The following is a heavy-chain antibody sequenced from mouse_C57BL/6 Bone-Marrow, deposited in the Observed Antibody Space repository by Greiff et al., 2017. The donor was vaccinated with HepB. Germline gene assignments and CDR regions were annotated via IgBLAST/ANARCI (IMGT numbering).Heavy chain of an antibody. CDR2: IYPSDSET. D-gene: IGHD2-4*01. CDR3: ARRGIYYDYVYFDY. J-gene: IGHJ2*01. V-gene: IGHV1-61*01. Sequence: VQLQQSGAELVRPGSSVKLSCKASGYTFTSYWMDWVKQRPGQGLEWIGTIYPSDSETHYNQKFKDKATLTVDKSSSTAYMQLSSLTSEDSAVYYCARRGIYYDYVYFDYWGQGTTLTVSS. CDR1: GYTFTSYW.